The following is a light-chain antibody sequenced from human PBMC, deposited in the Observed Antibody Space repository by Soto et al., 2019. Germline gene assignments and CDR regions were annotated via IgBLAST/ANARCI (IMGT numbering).Light chain of an antibody. J-gene: IGLJ2*01. CDR2: AVR. Sequence: QSVLTQPRSVSGSPGQSVTISCTGTSSDVGGYNYVSWYQQHPGKAPKLIIYAVRGRPSGVPDRFSGSKSGNTASLTISGLQADDEADYYCCSYAGYYTLVFGGGTKVTVL. V-gene: IGLV2-11*01. CDR1: SSDVGGYNY. CDR3: CSYAGYYTLV.